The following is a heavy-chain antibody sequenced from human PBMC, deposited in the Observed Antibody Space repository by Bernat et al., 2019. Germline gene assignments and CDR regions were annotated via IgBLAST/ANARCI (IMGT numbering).Heavy chain of an antibody. V-gene: IGHV3-33*01. CDR1: GFTFSRNG. CDR3: ASDTFTGFGDLNPQYYYHYGLDV. CDR2: IWYDGSKK. J-gene: IGHJ6*02. D-gene: IGHD3-10*01. Sequence: QVQLVESGGGVVQPGRSLRVSCAASGFTFSRNGMHWVRQAPGKGLEWVAVIWYDGSKKYYVDSVRGRFTISRDNSKNMLYLQMNNLTVEETAVYYCASDTFTGFGDLNPQYYYHYGLDVWGQGTTVIVSS.